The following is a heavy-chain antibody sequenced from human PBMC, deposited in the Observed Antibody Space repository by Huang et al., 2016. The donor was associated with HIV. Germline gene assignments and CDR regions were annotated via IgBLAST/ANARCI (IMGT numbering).Heavy chain of an antibody. V-gene: IGHV4-39*01. J-gene: IGHJ6*02. CDR3: AREAAGYYYYYGMDV. CDR1: GGSISSSSYY. CDR2: IYYDGIT. D-gene: IGHD6-13*01. Sequence: QLQLQESGPGLVKPSETLSLTCTVSGGSISSSSYYWGWIRQPPGKGLGWIGNIYYDGITYYNPSLKSRVTISVDTSKNLCSLKVNSMTAADTAVYFCAREAAGYYYYYGMDVWGQGTTVIVSS.